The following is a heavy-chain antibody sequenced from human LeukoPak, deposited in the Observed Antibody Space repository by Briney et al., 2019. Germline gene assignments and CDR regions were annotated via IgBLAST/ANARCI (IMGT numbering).Heavy chain of an antibody. Sequence: PGGSLRLSCADSGFTFGDYSMQWMRQAPGKGLQWVSGISWNSGRTGYADSVRGRFTISRDTARNSLYLQMNSLRAEDTALYYCVRDVYLYQYYDDFDAFDIWGQGTMVTVSS. CDR3: VRDVYLYQYYDDFDAFDI. CDR2: ISWNSGRT. V-gene: IGHV3-9*01. D-gene: IGHD4-17*01. J-gene: IGHJ3*02. CDR1: GFTFGDYS.